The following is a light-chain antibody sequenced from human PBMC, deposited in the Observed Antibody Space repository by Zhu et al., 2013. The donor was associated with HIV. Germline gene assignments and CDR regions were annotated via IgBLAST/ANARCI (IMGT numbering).Light chain of an antibody. CDR1: RDIHSN. CDR2: AAS. Sequence: EVVLTQSPATLSVSPGERATLSCRASRDIHSNLAWYQQKPGQAPRLLIYAASSLQTGVPSRFSGSGSGTHFSLIISSLQPEDIATYYCQQYHYLPLTFGGGTKVEIK. V-gene: IGKV3-15*01. CDR3: QQYHYLPLT. J-gene: IGKJ4*01.